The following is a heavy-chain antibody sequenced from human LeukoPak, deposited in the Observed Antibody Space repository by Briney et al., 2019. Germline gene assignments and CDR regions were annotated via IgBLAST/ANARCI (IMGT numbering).Heavy chain of an antibody. D-gene: IGHD1-7*01. CDR2: ISGSGSST. V-gene: IGHV3-23*01. Sequence: GSLRLSCAASGFTFTRHAMTWVRQAPGKGLQWVSAISGSGSSTYYADSVKGRFTISRDNSKNTVYLQMNSLRTEDTAVYYCARHARPRYNWNYRFDYWGQGTLVTVSS. J-gene: IGHJ4*02. CDR3: ARHARPRYNWNYRFDY. CDR1: GFTFTRHA.